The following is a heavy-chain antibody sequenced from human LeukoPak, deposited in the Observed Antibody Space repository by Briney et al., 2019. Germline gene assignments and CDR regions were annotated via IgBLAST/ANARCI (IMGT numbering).Heavy chain of an antibody. V-gene: IGHV4-59*01. CDR3: ARVSSSSSEYFDY. D-gene: IGHD6-6*01. J-gene: IGHJ4*02. CDR2: IYYSGST. Sequence: SETLSLTCAVSGGSISSYYWSWIRQPPGKGLEWIGYIYYSGSTNYNPSLKSRVTISVDTSKNQFSLKLSSVTAADTAVYYCARVSSSSSEYFDYWGQGTLVTVSS. CDR1: GGSISSYY.